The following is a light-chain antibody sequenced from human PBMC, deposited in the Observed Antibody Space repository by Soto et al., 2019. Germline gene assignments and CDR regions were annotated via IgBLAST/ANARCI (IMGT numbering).Light chain of an antibody. CDR2: SNN. V-gene: IGLV1-44*01. Sequence: QSVLTQPPSAYRTPGQRVTISSSGSSSNIGSNTVNWYQQLPGTAPKLLIYSNNQRPSGVPDRFSGSKSGTSASLAISGLQSEDEADYYCAAWDDSLNGYVFGTGTKVTVL. CDR3: AAWDDSLNGYV. CDR1: SSNIGSNT. J-gene: IGLJ1*01.